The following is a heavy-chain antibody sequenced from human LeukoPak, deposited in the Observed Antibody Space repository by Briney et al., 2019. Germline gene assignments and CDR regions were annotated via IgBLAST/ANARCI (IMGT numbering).Heavy chain of an antibody. J-gene: IGHJ4*02. D-gene: IGHD6-13*01. CDR3: AKLAALGTAYYFDY. Sequence: ASVKVSCKASGYTFTGYYMHWVRQAPGQGLEWMGWINPNSGGTNYAQKFQGRVTMTRDTSINTAYMELTRLRSDDTAVYYCAKLAALGTAYYFDYWGQGTLVTVSS. CDR2: INPNSGGT. V-gene: IGHV1-2*02. CDR1: GYTFTGYY.